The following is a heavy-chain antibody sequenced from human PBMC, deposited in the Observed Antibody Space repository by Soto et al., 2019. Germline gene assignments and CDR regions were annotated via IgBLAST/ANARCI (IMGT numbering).Heavy chain of an antibody. D-gene: IGHD3-22*01. CDR3: ARVGYGAYHYDSSGYKNWFDP. CDR1: GGSISSGGYY. CDR2: IFYTGNT. V-gene: IGHV4-31*03. J-gene: IGHJ5*02. Sequence: SETLSLTCTVSGGSISSGGYYWSWIRQHPGKGLEWIGYIFYTGNTYYNPSLKSRVTISVDTSKNEFSLNLSSVTAADTAVYYCARVGYGAYHYDSSGYKNWFDPWGQGTLVTVSS.